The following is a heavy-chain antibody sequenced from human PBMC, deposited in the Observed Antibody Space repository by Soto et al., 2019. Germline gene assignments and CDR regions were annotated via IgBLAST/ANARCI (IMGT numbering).Heavy chain of an antibody. V-gene: IGHV3-7*01. CDR2: IKQDGSEK. J-gene: IGHJ6*03. CDR3: ARGGGYGYYYYYMDI. CDR1: GFTFSSYW. Sequence: GGSLRLSCAASGFTFSSYWMSWVRQAPGKGLEWVANIKQDGSEKYYVDSVKGRFTISRDNAKNSLYLQMNSLRAEDTAVYYCARGGGYGYYYYYMDIWGKGTTVTVSS. D-gene: IGHD4-17*01.